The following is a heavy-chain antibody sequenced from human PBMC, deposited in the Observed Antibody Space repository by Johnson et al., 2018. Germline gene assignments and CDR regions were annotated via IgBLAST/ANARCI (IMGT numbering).Heavy chain of an antibody. J-gene: IGHJ1*01. CDR1: GGTFSSYA. Sequence: QVQLVQSGAEVKKPGSSVKVSCKASGGTFSSYAISWVRQAPGQGLEWMGGIIPIFGTANYAQKFQGRVTLTADESTSTAYMELSSLRSEETAVYYWARVYYDSRGVPDYFQHWGQGTLVTVSS. CDR3: ARVYYDSRGVPDYFQH. D-gene: IGHD3-22*01. CDR2: IIPIFGTA. V-gene: IGHV1-69*12.